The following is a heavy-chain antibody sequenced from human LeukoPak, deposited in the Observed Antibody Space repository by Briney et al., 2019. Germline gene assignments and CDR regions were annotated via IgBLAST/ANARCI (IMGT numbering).Heavy chain of an antibody. CDR2: INWNSGNI. Sequence: GGSLRLSCAASGFTVSSNYMSWVRQAPGKGLEWVSGINWNSGNIGYADSVKGRFTISRDNAKNSLYLQMNSLRAEDTALYYCAKGNLIVVTGYFDYWGQGTLVTVSS. CDR3: AKGNLIVVTGYFDY. J-gene: IGHJ4*02. V-gene: IGHV3-9*01. D-gene: IGHD5-12*01. CDR1: GFTVSSNY.